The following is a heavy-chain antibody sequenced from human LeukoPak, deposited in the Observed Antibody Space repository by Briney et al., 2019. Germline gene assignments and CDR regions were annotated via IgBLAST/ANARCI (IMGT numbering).Heavy chain of an antibody. D-gene: IGHD4/OR15-4a*01. CDR2: IIPLFGTA. Sequence: SVKVSCKVSGDTFSSYAINWVRQAPGQGLEWMGKIIPLFGTADYAQKLQGRVTVTTDESTITAYMELSSLRSEDTAVYYCARSDYYYYYYMDVWGKGTTVTVSS. CDR3: ARSDYYYYYYMDV. V-gene: IGHV1-69*05. CDR1: GDTFSSYA. J-gene: IGHJ6*03.